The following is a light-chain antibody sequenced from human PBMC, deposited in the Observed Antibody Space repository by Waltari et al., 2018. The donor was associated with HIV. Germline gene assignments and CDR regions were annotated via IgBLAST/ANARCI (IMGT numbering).Light chain of an antibody. Sequence: NFMLTQPHSVSESPGKTVTISCPRSSGSIASTSVQWSQQRPGSSPTTVISEDNQRPSGVPDRFSGSIDSSSNSASLTISGLKTEDEADYYCQSYDSSNPVVFGGGTKLTVL. J-gene: IGLJ2*01. V-gene: IGLV6-57*01. CDR2: EDN. CDR1: SGSIASTS. CDR3: QSYDSSNPVV.